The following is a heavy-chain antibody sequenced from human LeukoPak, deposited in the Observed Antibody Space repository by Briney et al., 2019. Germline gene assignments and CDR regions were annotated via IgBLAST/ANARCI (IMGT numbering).Heavy chain of an antibody. Sequence: PSETLSLTCTVSGGSISSGDYYWSWIRQPPGKGLEWIGYIYYSGRTYYNPSLKSRIAISVDTSKNQFSLKLSSVTAADTAVYYCARDLYCTTTSCGDYWGQGTLVTVSS. J-gene: IGHJ4*02. V-gene: IGHV4-30-4*08. CDR1: GGSISSGDYY. CDR2: IYYSGRT. CDR3: ARDLYCTTTSCGDY. D-gene: IGHD2-2*01.